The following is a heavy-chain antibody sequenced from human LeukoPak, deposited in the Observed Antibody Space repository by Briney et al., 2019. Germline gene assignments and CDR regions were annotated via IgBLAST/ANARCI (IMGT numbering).Heavy chain of an antibody. Sequence: PGGSLRLSCAASGFTFSSYAMSWVRQAPEKGLEWVSAISGSGGSTYYADSVKGRFTISRDNSKNTLYLQMNSLRAEDTAVYYCAKMSWGGSLRWADYFDYWGQGILVTVSS. CDR2: ISGSGGST. J-gene: IGHJ4*02. CDR3: AKMSWGGSLRWADYFDY. CDR1: GFTFSSYA. V-gene: IGHV3-23*01. D-gene: IGHD1-26*01.